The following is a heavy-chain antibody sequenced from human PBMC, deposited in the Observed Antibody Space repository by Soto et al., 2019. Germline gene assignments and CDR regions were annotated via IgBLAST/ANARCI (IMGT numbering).Heavy chain of an antibody. J-gene: IGHJ5*02. CDR3: GRLMDYNVWGSYRCLDL. Sequence: SETLSLTCGLSGAAFSDYTWSWVRQAPGGGLHWIGDVTRGGRNKYSPSPERRLTISVDPTRNQASLVLRYVTAADTAVYYCGRLMDYNVWGSYRCLDLWGQGTLVTVSS. V-gene: IGHV4-34*01. CDR2: VTRGGRN. CDR1: GAAFSDYT. D-gene: IGHD3-16*02.